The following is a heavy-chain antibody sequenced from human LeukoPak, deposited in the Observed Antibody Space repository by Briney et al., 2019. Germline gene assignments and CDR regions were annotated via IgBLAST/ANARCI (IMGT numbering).Heavy chain of an antibody. CDR2: IHCTGST. Sequence: SETLSLTCTVSGASISSGDYHWTWIRQHPGKGLEWIGYIHCTGSTDYNPSLKSRLTISLDTSKNQFSLKLSSVAAADSAVYFCARGNITTRGYYYYMDVWAKGRRSPSP. J-gene: IGHJ6*03. D-gene: IGHD1-1*01. CDR1: GASISSGDYH. CDR3: ARGNITTRGYYYYMDV. V-gene: IGHV4-31*03.